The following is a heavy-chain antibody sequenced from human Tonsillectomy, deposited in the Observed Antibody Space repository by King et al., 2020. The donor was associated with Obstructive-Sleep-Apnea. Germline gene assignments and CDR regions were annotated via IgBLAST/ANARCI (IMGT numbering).Heavy chain of an antibody. CDR3: ARDLFYYNSGTSYEDTFDI. V-gene: IGHV1-18*01. J-gene: IGHJ3*02. Sequence: VQLVESGGEVKKPGASVRVSCKASGYNFKTYGLSWVRQAPGQGLEWMGWISGHNGDTNYAQRLRGRVVMTADTTTRTAYMELSSLTPDDTAVYYWARDLFYYNSGTSYEDTFDIWGQGTMVTVSS. D-gene: IGHD3-10*01. CDR2: ISGHNGDT. CDR1: GYNFKTYG.